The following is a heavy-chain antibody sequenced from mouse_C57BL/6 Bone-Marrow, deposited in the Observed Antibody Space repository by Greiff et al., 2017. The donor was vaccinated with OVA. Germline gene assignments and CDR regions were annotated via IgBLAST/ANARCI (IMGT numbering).Heavy chain of an antibody. D-gene: IGHD1-1*01. J-gene: IGHJ4*01. CDR2: ISSGSSTI. CDR1: GFTFSDYG. Sequence: DVKLVESGGGLVKPGGSLKLSCAASGFTFSDYGMHWVRQAPEKGLEWVAYISSGSSTIYYADTVKGRFTISRDNAKNTLFLQMTSLRSEDTAMYYCARYYGSSYFAMDYWGQGTSVTVSS. V-gene: IGHV5-17*01. CDR3: ARYYGSSYFAMDY.